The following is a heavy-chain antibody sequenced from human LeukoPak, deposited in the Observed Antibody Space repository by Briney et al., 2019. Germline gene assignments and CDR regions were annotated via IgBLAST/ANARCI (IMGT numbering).Heavy chain of an antibody. CDR2: IYYSGTT. CDR3: TKGITGTTWVFDY. D-gene: IGHD1-20*01. J-gene: IGHJ4*02. V-gene: IGHV4-59*01. CDR1: GGSISSYY. Sequence: PSETLSLTCTVSGGSISSYYWNWIRQPPGKGLEWIGHIYYSGTTNYNPSLKSRVTMSVDTSKNHFSLKLSSVTAADTAVYYCTKGITGTTWVFDYWGQGSLVTVSS.